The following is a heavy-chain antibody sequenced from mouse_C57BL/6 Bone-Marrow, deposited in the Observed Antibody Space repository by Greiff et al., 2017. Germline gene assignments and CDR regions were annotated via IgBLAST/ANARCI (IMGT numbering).Heavy chain of an antibody. D-gene: IGHD2-2*01. CDR1: GYTFTSYW. V-gene: IGHV1-69*01. CDR3: ARGRLRRGFYYAMDY. Sequence: QVQLQQPGAELVMPGASVKLSCKASGYTFTSYWMHWVKQRPGQGLEWIGEIDPSDSYPTYNQKFKGKSTLTVAKSSSTAYMQHRRLTSEDSAVYYCARGRLRRGFYYAMDYWGQGTSVTVSS. J-gene: IGHJ4*01. CDR2: IDPSDSYP.